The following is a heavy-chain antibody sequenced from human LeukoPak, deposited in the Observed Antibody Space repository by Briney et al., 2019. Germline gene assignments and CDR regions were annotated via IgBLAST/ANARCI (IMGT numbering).Heavy chain of an antibody. CDR3: AIRSRKRNYYGSGRLEWFDP. CDR1: GGSFSGYY. CDR2: INHSGST. Sequence: SETLSLTCAVYGGSFSGYYWSWIRQPPGKGLEWIGEINHSGSTNYNPSLKSRVTISVDTSKNQFSLKLSSVTAADTAVYYCAIRSRKRNYYGSGRLEWFDPWGQGTLDTVSS. J-gene: IGHJ5*02. D-gene: IGHD3-10*01. V-gene: IGHV4-34*01.